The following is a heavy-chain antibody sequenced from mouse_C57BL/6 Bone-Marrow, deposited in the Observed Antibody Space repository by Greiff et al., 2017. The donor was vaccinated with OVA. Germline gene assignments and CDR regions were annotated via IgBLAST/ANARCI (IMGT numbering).Heavy chain of an antibody. V-gene: IGHV1-72*01. CDR1: GYTFTSYW. D-gene: IGHD1-1*01. Sequence: QVQLQQPGAELVKPGASVKLSCKASGYTFTSYWMHWVKQRPGRGLEWIGRIAPNSGGTKYNEKLKSKAKLTVDNTSSTAYMQLSRLTSEDSAFYYCARRDFMTTVVVRYCDVWGTGTTVTVSS. J-gene: IGHJ1*03. CDR3: ARRDFMTTVVVRYCDV. CDR2: IAPNSGGT.